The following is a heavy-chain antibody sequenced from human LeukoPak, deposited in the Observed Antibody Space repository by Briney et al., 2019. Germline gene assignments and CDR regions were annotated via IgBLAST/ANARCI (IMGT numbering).Heavy chain of an antibody. J-gene: IGHJ5*02. CDR3: ARAMDYDFWSGPRNWFDP. CDR1: GGTFSSYA. CDR2: INPNSGGT. V-gene: IGHV1-2*02. Sequence: ASVKVSCKASGGTFSSYAISWVRQAPGQGLEWMGWINPNSGGTNYAQKFQGRVTMTRDTSISTAYMELSRLRSDDTAVYYCARAMDYDFWSGPRNWFDPWGQGTLVTVSS. D-gene: IGHD3-3*01.